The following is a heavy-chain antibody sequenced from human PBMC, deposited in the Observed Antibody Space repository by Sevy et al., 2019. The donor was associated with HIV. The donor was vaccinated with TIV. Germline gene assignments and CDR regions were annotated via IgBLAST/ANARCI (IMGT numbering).Heavy chain of an antibody. CDR1: GLSFSTYS. V-gene: IGHV3-48*01. Sequence: GGSLRLSCAASGLSFSTYSMNWVRQAPGKGLEWVSDIGTSSSTIYYADSVRGRFTISRDNGKNSLYLQMSSLRAADTALYYCARVPSTGRFGMDVWGQRTTVTVSS. CDR2: IGTSSSTI. D-gene: IGHD3-10*01. J-gene: IGHJ6*02. CDR3: ARVPSTGRFGMDV.